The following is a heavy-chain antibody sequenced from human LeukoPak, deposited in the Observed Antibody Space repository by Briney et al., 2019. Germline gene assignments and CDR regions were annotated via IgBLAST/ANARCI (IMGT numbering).Heavy chain of an antibody. CDR3: ATMVSVADGYSSGWYYFDY. J-gene: IGHJ4*02. V-gene: IGHV1-46*01. Sequence: GASVKVSCKASGYTFTSYYMNWVRQAPGQGLEWMGIINPSGGSTSYAQKFQGRVTMTRDTSTSTVYMELSSLRSEDTAVYYCATMVSVADGYSSGWYYFDYWSQGTLVTVSS. CDR1: GYTFTSYY. CDR2: INPSGGST. D-gene: IGHD6-19*01.